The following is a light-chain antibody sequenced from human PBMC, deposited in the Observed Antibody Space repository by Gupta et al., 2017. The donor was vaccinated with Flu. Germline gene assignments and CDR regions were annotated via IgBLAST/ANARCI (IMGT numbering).Light chain of an antibody. V-gene: IGKV1-39*01. Sequence: DIQMTQSPSSLSASVGDRVTITCRASQSVTYYLNWYQQKPGEAPKFLINAASILQSGVPSRFSGNGSGTDFTLTISSLQPEDFATYYCQQTFTAPQTFGQGTRVEIK. J-gene: IGKJ1*01. CDR3: QQTFTAPQT. CDR2: AAS. CDR1: QSVTYY.